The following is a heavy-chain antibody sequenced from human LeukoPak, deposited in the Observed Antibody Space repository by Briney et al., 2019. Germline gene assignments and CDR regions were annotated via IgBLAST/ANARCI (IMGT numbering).Heavy chain of an antibody. CDR3: ARDREYYFDY. J-gene: IGHJ4*02. CDR1: GFALSDYY. V-gene: IGHV3-11*06. Sequence: GGSLRLSCAASGFALSDYYMSWVRQAPGKGLEWVSYISSSSIYTNYADSVKGRFTISRDNAKNSLYLQMNSLRAEDTAVYYCARDREYYFDYWGQGTLVTVSS. CDR2: ISSSSIYT.